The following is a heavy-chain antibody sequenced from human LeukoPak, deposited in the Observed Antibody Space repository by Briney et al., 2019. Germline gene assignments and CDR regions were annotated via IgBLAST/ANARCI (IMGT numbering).Heavy chain of an antibody. D-gene: IGHD2-15*01. Sequence: SETLSLTCAVYGGSFSGYYWSWIRQPPGKGLEWIGEINHSGSTNYNPSLKSRVTISVDTSKNQFSLKLSSVTAADTAVYYCASEMGGGSCYSNWGQGTLVTVSS. V-gene: IGHV4-34*01. CDR2: INHSGST. CDR3: ASEMGGGSCYSN. J-gene: IGHJ4*02. CDR1: GGSFSGYY.